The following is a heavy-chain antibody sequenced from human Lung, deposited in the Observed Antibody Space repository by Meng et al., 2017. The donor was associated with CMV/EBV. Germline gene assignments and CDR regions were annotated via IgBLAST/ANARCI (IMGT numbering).Heavy chain of an antibody. CDR3: ARRPSSYYDSSGYFFADY. CDR2: IYWDDYK. CDR1: LSTNGVG. D-gene: IGHD3-22*01. J-gene: IGHJ4*02. Sequence: LSTNGVGVCWIRQPPGKALEWLALIYWDDYKRYSPSLKSRLTITKDTSKNQVVLTMTNMDPVDTATYYCARRPSSYYDSSGYFFADYWGQGTLVTVSS. V-gene: IGHV2-5*02.